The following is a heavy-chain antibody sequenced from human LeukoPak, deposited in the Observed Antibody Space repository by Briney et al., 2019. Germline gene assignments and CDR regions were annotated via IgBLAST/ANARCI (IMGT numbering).Heavy chain of an antibody. CDR3: ARTNYYDSSGYFDY. J-gene: IGHJ4*02. CDR1: GGSISSGDYY. Sequence: SETLSLTCTVSGGSISSGDYYWSWIRQPPGKGLEWIGYIYYSGSTYYNPSLKSRVTISVDTSKNQFSLKLSSVTAADTAVYYCARTNYYDSSGYFDYWGQGTLVTVSS. V-gene: IGHV4-30-4*01. D-gene: IGHD3-22*01. CDR2: IYYSGST.